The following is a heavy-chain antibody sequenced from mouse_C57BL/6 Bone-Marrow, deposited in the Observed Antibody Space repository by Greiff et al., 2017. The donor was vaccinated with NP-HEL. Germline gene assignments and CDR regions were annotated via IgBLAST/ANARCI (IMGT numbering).Heavy chain of an antibody. J-gene: IGHJ4*01. CDR2: IDPENGDT. D-gene: IGHD1-1*01. Sequence: EVMLVESGAELVRPGASVKLSCTASGFNIKDDYMHWVKQRPEQGLEWIGWIDPENGDTESASKFQGKATITADTSSNTAYLQLSSLTSEDTAVYYCTTTSYEAMDYWGQGTSVTVSS. V-gene: IGHV14-4*01. CDR1: GFNIKDDY. CDR3: TTTSYEAMDY.